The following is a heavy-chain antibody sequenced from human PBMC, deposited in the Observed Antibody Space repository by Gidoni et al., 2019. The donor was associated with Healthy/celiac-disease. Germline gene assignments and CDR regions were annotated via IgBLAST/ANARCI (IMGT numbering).Heavy chain of an antibody. V-gene: IGHV3-30*04. Sequence: QVQLVASGGGVVQPGRSLRLSCSASGFTFSSYAMHWVRQAPGKGLEWVAVISYDGSNKYYADSVKGRFTISRDNSKNTLYLQMNSLRAEDTAVYYCARSSSSGRDYWGQGTLVTVSS. J-gene: IGHJ4*02. D-gene: IGHD6-6*01. CDR1: GFTFSSYA. CDR2: ISYDGSNK. CDR3: ARSSSSGRDY.